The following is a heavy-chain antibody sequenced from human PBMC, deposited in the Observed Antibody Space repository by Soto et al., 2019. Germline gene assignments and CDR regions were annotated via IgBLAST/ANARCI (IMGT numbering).Heavy chain of an antibody. J-gene: IGHJ6*02. CDR2: IDPSDSYT. CDR1: GYSFTSYW. D-gene: IGHD3-9*01. Sequence: GESLKISCKGSGYSFTSYWISWVRQMPGKGLEWVGRIDPSDSYTNYSPSFQGHVTISADKSISTAYLQWSSLKASDAAMYYCARHKTYYDILTGYYNPEYYYGMDVWGQGTTVTVSS. V-gene: IGHV5-10-1*01. CDR3: ARHKTYYDILTGYYNPEYYYGMDV.